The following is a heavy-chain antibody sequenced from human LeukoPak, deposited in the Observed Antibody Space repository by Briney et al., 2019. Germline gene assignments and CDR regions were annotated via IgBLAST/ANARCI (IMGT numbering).Heavy chain of an antibody. Sequence: GSSVKVSCKTSGGTFSSFAVSWVRQAPGQGLEWMGRIIPVLKIAKYAQKFQGRVTITADTATTTAYMELTSLSSEDTAVYYCASLGGDMDLDTFDYYYSGMDLWGQGTTVTVSS. V-gene: IGHV1-69*04. CDR3: ASLGGDMDLDTFDYYYSGMDL. CDR1: GGTFSSFA. J-gene: IGHJ6*02. D-gene: IGHD2-21*02. CDR2: IIPVLKIA.